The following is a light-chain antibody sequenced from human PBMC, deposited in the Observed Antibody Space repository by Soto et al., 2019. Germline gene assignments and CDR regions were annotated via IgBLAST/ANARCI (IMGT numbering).Light chain of an antibody. Sequence: DIQMNQSPSTLSASVGDRVTITCRASQSISSWLAWYQQKPGKAPKLLIYKASSLESGVPSRFSGSGSGTEFTLTISSLQPDDFATYYCQQYNSYSWTFGQGTKV. J-gene: IGKJ1*01. CDR1: QSISSW. V-gene: IGKV1-5*03. CDR3: QQYNSYSWT. CDR2: KAS.